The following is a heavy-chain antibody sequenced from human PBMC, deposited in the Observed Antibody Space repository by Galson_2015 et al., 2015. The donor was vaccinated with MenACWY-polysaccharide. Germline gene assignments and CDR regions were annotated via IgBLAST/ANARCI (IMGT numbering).Heavy chain of an antibody. J-gene: IGHJ4*02. CDR2: VSFSGST. CDR1: CASTSNYY. D-gene: IGHD3-9*01. V-gene: IGHV4-59*01. CDR3: ARARFGYFDYFCDY. Sequence: ATLSLSYAFSCASTSNYYWTWRRPPPEGRLEWIGYVSFSGSTDYNPSLQGRVTMSTDSSKSQVFLNLTAVTAADTAVYYCARARFGYFDYFCDYWGQGTLVTVSS.